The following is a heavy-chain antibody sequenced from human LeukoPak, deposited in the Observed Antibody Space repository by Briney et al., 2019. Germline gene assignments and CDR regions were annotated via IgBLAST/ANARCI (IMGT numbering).Heavy chain of an antibody. CDR2: ISGSGGST. CDR1: GFTFSSYA. V-gene: IGHV3-23*01. J-gene: IGHJ4*02. CDR3: AKGSGYYYDSSGYLFDY. Sequence: GGSLRLSCAASGFTFSSYAMSWVRQAPGKGLEWVSAISGSGGSTYYADSVKGRFTISRDNSKNTLYLQMNSLRAEDTAVYYCAKGSGYYYDSSGYLFDYWGQGTLVTVSS. D-gene: IGHD3-22*01.